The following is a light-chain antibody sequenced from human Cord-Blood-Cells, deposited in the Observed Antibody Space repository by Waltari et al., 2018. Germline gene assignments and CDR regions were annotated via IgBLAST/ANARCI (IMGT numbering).Light chain of an antibody. CDR3: QQYSSSPPLP. CDR2: GAS. V-gene: IGKV3-20*01. Sequence: IVLTQSPGTLSLSPGERGTLSCRASQSVSSSYFAWYQQKPGQAPRLLIYGASSRATSIPDRFSGSGSGTDFTLTISRLEPEDFAVYYCQQYSSSPPLPFDGGTKVEIK. CDR1: QSVSSSY. J-gene: IGKJ4*01.